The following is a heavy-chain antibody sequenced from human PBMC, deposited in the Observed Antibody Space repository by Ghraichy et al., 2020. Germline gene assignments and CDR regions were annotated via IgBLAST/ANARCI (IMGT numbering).Heavy chain of an antibody. D-gene: IGHD6-13*01. V-gene: IGHV1-2*02. CDR1: GYTFTGYY. Sequence: ASVKVSCKASGYTFTGYYMHWVRQAPGQGLEWMGWINPNSGGTNYAQKFQGRVTMTRDTSISTAYMELSRLRSDDTAVYYCARALWGSSSWYDYWGQGTLVTVSA. CDR3: ARALWGSSSWYDY. J-gene: IGHJ4*02. CDR2: INPNSGGT.